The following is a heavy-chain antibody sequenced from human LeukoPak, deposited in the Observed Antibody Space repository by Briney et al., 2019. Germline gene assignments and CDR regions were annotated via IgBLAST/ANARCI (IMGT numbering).Heavy chain of an antibody. J-gene: IGHJ6*02. CDR2: ISGSGGST. V-gene: IGHV3-23*01. CDR1: GFAFNKYV. CDR3: AKDSTISGSYYGMGV. Sequence: GGSLRHSCAASGFAFNKYVISWVRQAPGKGLQWVSSISGSGGSTYYTDSVKGRFSIARDNSKNTLYLQMNSLRAEDTALYYCAKDSTISGSYYGMGVWGQGTTVTVSS. D-gene: IGHD5-12*01.